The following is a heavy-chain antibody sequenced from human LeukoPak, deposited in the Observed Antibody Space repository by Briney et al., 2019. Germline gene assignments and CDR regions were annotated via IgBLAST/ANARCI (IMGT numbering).Heavy chain of an antibody. CDR1: GVTFSSYW. J-gene: IGHJ3*02. CDR3: ARPRSYEAFDI. CDR2: INIDGRNT. V-gene: IGHV3-74*01. Sequence: GGSLRLSCAASGVTFSSYWMHWVRQGPGKGLVWVSRINIDGRNTNYPVSVNVRFTISRKNAKNTLFLQMNSMRAEDTAVYYCARPRSYEAFDIWGQGTMVTVSS.